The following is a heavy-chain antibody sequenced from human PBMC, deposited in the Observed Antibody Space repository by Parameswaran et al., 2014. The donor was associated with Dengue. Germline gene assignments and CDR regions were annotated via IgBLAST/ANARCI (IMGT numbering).Heavy chain of an antibody. V-gene: IGHV1-2*02. J-gene: IGHJ3*02. CDR2: INPNSGGT. CDR3: ARGQGLVTDAFDI. D-gene: IGHD4-23*01. Sequence: WVRQAPGQGLEWMGWINPNSGGTNYAQKFQGRVTMTRDTSISTAYMELSRLRSDDTAVYYCARGQGLVTDAFDIWGQGTMVTVSS.